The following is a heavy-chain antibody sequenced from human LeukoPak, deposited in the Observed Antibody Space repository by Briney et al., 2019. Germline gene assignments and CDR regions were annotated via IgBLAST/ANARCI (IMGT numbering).Heavy chain of an antibody. Sequence: ASAKVSCKASGYTFTTYYIHWVRQAPGQGLEWMGIINPSGGSTSYAQKFQGRVTMTRDMSTTTVYMELNSLRSDDTAVYYCVRLSQGGSGSHDYYFYYMDVWGKGTTVTVS. D-gene: IGHD3-10*01. J-gene: IGHJ6*03. CDR2: INPSGGST. V-gene: IGHV1-46*01. CDR1: GYTFTTYY. CDR3: VRLSQGGSGSHDYYFYYMDV.